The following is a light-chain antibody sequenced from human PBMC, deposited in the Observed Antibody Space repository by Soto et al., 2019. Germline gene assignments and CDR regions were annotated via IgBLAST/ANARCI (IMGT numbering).Light chain of an antibody. Sequence: DIQMNQSPSTLSTSVGDRVTITCRASQSIGSWLAWYQQKQGNAPNLXIYDASSLASGVPSRFSGSGSGTEFTLTISSLQPDDFATYYCQQYSNYSWTFGHGTKVDIK. J-gene: IGKJ1*01. CDR1: QSIGSW. CDR2: DAS. V-gene: IGKV1-5*01. CDR3: QQYSNYSWT.